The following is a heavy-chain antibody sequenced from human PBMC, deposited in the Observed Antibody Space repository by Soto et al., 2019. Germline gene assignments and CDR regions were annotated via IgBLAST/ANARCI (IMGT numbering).Heavy chain of an antibody. Sequence: QVQLVRSGAEVKKPGSSVKVSCKASGGTFSSYAISWVRQAPGQGLEWMGGIIPIFGTANYAQKFQGRVTITADESTSTAYMELSSLRSEDTAVYYCARGLRGCSGGSCYTSRYYYGMDVWGQGTTVTVSS. V-gene: IGHV1-69*01. CDR1: GGTFSSYA. CDR2: IIPIFGTA. D-gene: IGHD2-15*01. CDR3: ARGLRGCSGGSCYTSRYYYGMDV. J-gene: IGHJ6*02.